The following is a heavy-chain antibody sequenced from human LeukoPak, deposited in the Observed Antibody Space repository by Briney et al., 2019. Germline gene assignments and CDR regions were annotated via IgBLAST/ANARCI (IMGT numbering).Heavy chain of an antibody. CDR1: GFTFSSYS. CDR3: ARGVAAPRSYYYYYYMDV. D-gene: IGHD2-15*01. CDR2: IKQDGSEK. Sequence: PGGSLRLSCAASGFTFSSYSMNWVRQAPGKGLEWVANIKQDGSEKYYVDSVKGRFTISRDNAKNSLYLQMNSLRAEDTAVYYCARGVAAPRSYYYYYYMDVWGKGTTVTVSS. J-gene: IGHJ6*03. V-gene: IGHV3-7*01.